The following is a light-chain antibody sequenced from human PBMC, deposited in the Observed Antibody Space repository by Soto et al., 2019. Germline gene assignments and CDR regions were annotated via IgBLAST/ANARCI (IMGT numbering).Light chain of an antibody. CDR3: QKYNSAPLT. V-gene: IGKV1-27*01. Sequence: GDRVTITCRASQGIAPYLAWFQQKPGKVPKLLIYATSTLQSGVPSRFSGSGSGTDFTLTITSLQPADVATYYCQKYNSAPLTFGGGTKVEIK. CDR1: QGIAPY. CDR2: ATS. J-gene: IGKJ4*01.